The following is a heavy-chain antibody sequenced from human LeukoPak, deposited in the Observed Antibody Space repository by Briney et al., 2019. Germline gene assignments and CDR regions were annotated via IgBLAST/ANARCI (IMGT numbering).Heavy chain of an antibody. CDR2: INHSGST. CDR3: ARGSLSFMDV. J-gene: IGHJ6*03. V-gene: IGHV4-34*01. CDR1: GGSFSGYY. D-gene: IGHD3-10*01. Sequence: PSETLSLTCAVYGGSFSGYYWSWIRQPPGKGLEWIGEINHSGSTNYNPSLKSRVTISVDTSKNQFSLKLSSVTAADTAVYYCARGSLSFMDVWGKGTTVTVSS.